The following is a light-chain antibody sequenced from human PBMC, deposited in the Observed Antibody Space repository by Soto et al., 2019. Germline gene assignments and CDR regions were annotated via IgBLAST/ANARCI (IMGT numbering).Light chain of an antibody. J-gene: IGKJ1*01. V-gene: IGKV1-5*01. CDR3: QKYNSYSGT. CDR2: DAS. CDR1: QSISSW. Sequence: DLQMPQSPSTLSASVGDRVTITCRARQSISSWLAWYQQKPGKAPKLLIYDASSLESGVPSRFSGSGSGTEFTLTISSLQPDDFATYYCQKYNSYSGTFGQGTKVDI.